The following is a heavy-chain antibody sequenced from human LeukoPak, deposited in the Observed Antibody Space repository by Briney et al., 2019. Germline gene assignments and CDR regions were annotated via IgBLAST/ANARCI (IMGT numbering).Heavy chain of an antibody. CDR1: GYTFTSYY. CDR3: ARDLWVGATNFDF. CDR2: INPSGGST. D-gene: IGHD1-26*01. J-gene: IGHJ4*02. V-gene: IGHV1-46*01. Sequence: ASVKVSCKASGYTFTSYYMHWVRQAPGHRLEWMGVINPSGGSTSYAQKFQGRVTTTRDMSTSTVYMELSSLRSEDTAVYYCARDLWVGATNFDFWGQGTLVTVSS.